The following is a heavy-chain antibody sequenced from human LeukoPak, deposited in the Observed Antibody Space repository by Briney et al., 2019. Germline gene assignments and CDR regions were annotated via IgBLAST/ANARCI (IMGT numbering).Heavy chain of an antibody. CDR2: IYYSGST. D-gene: IGHD2-15*01. CDR3: ARRGRYCSGGSCFIGLFDP. J-gene: IGHJ5*02. V-gene: IGHV4-39*01. Sequence: NPSETLSLTCTVSGGSISSSSYYWGWIRQPPGKGLEWIGSIYYSGSTYYNPSLKSRVTISVDTSKNQFSLKLSSVTAADTAVYYCARRGRYCSGGSCFIGLFDPWGQGTLVTVSS. CDR1: GGSISSSSYY.